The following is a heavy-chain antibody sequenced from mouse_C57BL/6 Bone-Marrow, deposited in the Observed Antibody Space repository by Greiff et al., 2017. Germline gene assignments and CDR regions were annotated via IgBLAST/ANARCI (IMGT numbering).Heavy chain of an antibody. CDR3: TIHYIGWFDY. J-gene: IGHJ2*01. CDR2: IRLKSDNYTT. V-gene: IGHV6-3*01. D-gene: IGHD1-3*01. CDR1: GFTFSNSW. Sequence: EVMLVESGGGLVQPGGSMKLSCVASGFTFSNSWMNWFRQSPEKGLEWVAQIRLKSDNYTTHYAASVKGRFTISRDNSKSSVYLKMNNVRAEDTGMYYCTIHYIGWFDYWGQGTTLTVSS.